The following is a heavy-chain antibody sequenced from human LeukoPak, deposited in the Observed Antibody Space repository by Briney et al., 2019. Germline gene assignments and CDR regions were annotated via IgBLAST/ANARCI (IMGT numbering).Heavy chain of an antibody. CDR1: GFTFSSYE. J-gene: IGHJ4*02. V-gene: IGHV3-48*03. Sequence: GGSLRLSCAASGFTFSSYEMNWVRQALEKGLEWVSYISSSASTIYYADSVKGRFTISRDNTKNSLYLQMNSLRAEDTALYYCARQLVARGNDCWGQGTLVTVSS. CDR2: ISSSASTI. D-gene: IGHD6-6*01. CDR3: ARQLVARGNDC.